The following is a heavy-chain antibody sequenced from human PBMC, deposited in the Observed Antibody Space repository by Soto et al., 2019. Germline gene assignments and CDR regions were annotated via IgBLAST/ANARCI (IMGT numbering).Heavy chain of an antibody. V-gene: IGHV3-74*01. Sequence: EVQLVESGGDLVQPGGSLRLSCAASGFTFSNHWMYWIRQAPGKGLVWVSRIKGDGSSTSYADSVKGRFTISRVNAQNTLYLQINSLRAEDTPVYYCARGQGLGELLIDFWGQGALVTVSS. CDR3: ARGQGLGELLIDF. J-gene: IGHJ4*02. D-gene: IGHD3-10*01. CDR2: IKGDGSST. CDR1: GFTFSNHW.